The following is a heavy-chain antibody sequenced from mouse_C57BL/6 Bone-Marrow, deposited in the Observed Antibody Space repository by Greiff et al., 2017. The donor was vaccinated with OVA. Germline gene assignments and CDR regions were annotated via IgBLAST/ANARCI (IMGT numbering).Heavy chain of an antibody. J-gene: IGHJ2*01. CDR2: INPSSGYT. CDR1: GYTFTSYW. V-gene: IGHV1-7*01. CDR3: ARYGGDYDGFDY. Sequence: QVQLQQSGAELAKPGASVKLSCKASGYTFTSYWMHWVKQRPGQGLEWIGYINPSSGYTKYNQKFKDQATLTADKSSSTAYMQLSSLTYEDSAVYYCARYGGDYDGFDYWGQGTTLTVSS. D-gene: IGHD2-4*01.